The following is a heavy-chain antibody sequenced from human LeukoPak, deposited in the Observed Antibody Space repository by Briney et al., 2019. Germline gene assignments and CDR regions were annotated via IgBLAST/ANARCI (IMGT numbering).Heavy chain of an antibody. Sequence: GGSLRLSCAASGFTFSDYYMSWIRQAPGKGLEWVSVIYSGGSTYYADSVKGRFTISRDNSKNMLYLQMNSLRAEDTAVYYCARMGSTVGPLWGQGTLVTVSS. CDR3: ARMGSTVGPL. CDR2: IYSGGST. J-gene: IGHJ4*02. CDR1: GFTFSDYY. D-gene: IGHD4-23*01. V-gene: IGHV3-53*01.